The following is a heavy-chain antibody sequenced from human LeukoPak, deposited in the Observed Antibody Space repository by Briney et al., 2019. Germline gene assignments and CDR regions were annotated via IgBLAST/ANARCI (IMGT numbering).Heavy chain of an antibody. Sequence: PGGSLRLSCAASGFTSSSYGMHWVRQAPGKGLEWVAFIRYDGCNKYYADSVKGRFTISRDNSKNTLYLQMNSLRAEDTAVYYCAKEQGYAAFDYWGQGTLVTVSS. J-gene: IGHJ4*02. CDR1: GFTSSSYG. D-gene: IGHD2-2*01. V-gene: IGHV3-30*02. CDR3: AKEQGYAAFDY. CDR2: IRYDGCNK.